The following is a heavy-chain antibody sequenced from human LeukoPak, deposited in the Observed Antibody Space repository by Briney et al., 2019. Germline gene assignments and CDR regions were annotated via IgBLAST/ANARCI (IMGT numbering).Heavy chain of an antibody. Sequence: SETLSLTCTVSGGSVSSYYLSWIRQPPGKGLGWIGYIYYGGSTNYNPSFKSRVTISADTSKNQFSLKLTSVTTADTAVYYCARNRGFCSGGSCYGWFDPWGQGTLVLVSS. CDR2: IYYGGST. J-gene: IGHJ5*02. V-gene: IGHV4-59*02. D-gene: IGHD2-15*01. CDR3: ARNRGFCSGGSCYGWFDP. CDR1: GGSVSSYY.